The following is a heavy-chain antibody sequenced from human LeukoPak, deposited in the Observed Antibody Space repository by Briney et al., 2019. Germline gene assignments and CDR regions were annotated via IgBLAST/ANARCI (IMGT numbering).Heavy chain of an antibody. CDR3: SRNISPSPESSAFDH. V-gene: IGHV3-30*01. Sequence: GGSLRLSCAASGFTFSSYAMHWVRQAPGKGLEWVAVISYDGSNKYYADSVKGRFTISRDNSKNTLYLQMNSLRAEDTAVYYCSRNISPSPESSAFDHWGQGTLVPVSS. D-gene: IGHD3-22*01. CDR1: GFTFSSYA. CDR2: ISYDGSNK. J-gene: IGHJ4*01.